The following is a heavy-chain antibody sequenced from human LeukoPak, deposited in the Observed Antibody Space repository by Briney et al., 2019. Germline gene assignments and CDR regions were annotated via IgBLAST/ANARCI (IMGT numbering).Heavy chain of an antibody. CDR2: ITGSGGTT. CDR1: GFTFSNYA. Sequence: GASLRPSCAASGFTFSNYAMSWVRQAPGKGLEWLSAITGSGGTTYYAHSVKGRFTSSRDNSKNTLYLQMNTLRAEDTAVYYCAKWGDYDVLTGYYDSDYWGQGTLVTVSS. D-gene: IGHD3-9*01. J-gene: IGHJ4*02. CDR3: AKWGDYDVLTGYYDSDY. V-gene: IGHV3-23*01.